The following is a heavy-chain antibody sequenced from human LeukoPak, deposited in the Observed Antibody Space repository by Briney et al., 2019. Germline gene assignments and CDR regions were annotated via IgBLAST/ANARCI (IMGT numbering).Heavy chain of an antibody. V-gene: IGHV3-30*02. Sequence: GGSLRLSCAASGFTFSSHGMHWVRQAPGKGLEWVALIRYDAGNKYYADSVKGRFTISRDNSKNTLYLQMNSLRGEDTAVYYCAKMCYGSGSFYYCMDVWGKGTTVTVSS. CDR2: IRYDAGNK. CDR1: GFTFSSHG. D-gene: IGHD3-10*01. J-gene: IGHJ6*03. CDR3: AKMCYGSGSFYYCMDV.